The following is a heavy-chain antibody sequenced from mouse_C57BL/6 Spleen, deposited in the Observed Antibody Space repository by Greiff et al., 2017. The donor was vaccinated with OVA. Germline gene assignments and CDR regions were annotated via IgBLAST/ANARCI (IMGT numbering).Heavy chain of an antibody. D-gene: IGHD6-5*01. V-gene: IGHV1-76*01. CDR3: ARGEAYYWYFDV. J-gene: IGHJ1*03. CDR2: IYPGSGNT. Sequence: QVQLQQSGAELVRPGASVKLSCKASGYTFTDYYINWVKQRPGQGLEWIARIYPGSGNTYYNEKFKGKATLTAEKSSSTAYMQLSSLTSEDSAVYFCARGEAYYWYFDVWGTGTTVTVSS. CDR1: GYTFTDYY.